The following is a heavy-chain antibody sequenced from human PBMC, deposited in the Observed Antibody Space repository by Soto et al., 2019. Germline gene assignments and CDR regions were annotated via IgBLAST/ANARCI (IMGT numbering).Heavy chain of an antibody. CDR2: ISGSGGST. CDR1: GFTFSSYA. D-gene: IGHD1-1*01. CDR3: AKDPYNWHEVHYYYGLDV. V-gene: IGHV3-23*01. J-gene: IGHJ6*02. Sequence: GGSLRLSCAASGFTFSSYAMSWVRQAPGKGLEWVSAISGSGGSTYYADSVKGRFTISRDNSKNTLYLQMNSLRAEDTAVYYCAKDPYNWHEVHYYYGLDVWGQGTTVTVSS.